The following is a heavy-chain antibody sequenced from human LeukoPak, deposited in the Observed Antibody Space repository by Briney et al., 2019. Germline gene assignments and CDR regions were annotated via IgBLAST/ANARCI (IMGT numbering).Heavy chain of an antibody. Sequence: ASVRVSCKASGYTXTSYYMHWVRQAPGQGLEWMGIMNPSGGSTSYAQKFQGRVTMTRDTSTSTVYMELSSLRSEDTAVYYCARRSGYDFPYYYYGMDVWGQGTTVTVSS. J-gene: IGHJ6*02. CDR2: MNPSGGST. CDR3: ARRSGYDFPYYYYGMDV. CDR1: GYTXTSYY. D-gene: IGHD5-12*01. V-gene: IGHV1-46*01.